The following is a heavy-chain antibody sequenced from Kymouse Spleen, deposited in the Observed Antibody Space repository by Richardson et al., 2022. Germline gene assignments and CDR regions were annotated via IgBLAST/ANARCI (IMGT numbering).Heavy chain of an antibody. D-gene: IGHD1-26*01. CDR2: IYYSGST. Sequence: QLQLQESGPGLVKPSETLSLTCTVSGGSISSSSYYWGWIRQPPGKGLEWIGSIYYSGSTYYNPSLKSRVTISVDTSKNQFSLKLSSVTAADTAVYYCARHGVGATTVFDYWGQGTLVTVSS. CDR3: ARHGVGATTVFDY. CDR1: GGSISSSSYY. J-gene: IGHJ4*02. V-gene: IGHV4-39*01.